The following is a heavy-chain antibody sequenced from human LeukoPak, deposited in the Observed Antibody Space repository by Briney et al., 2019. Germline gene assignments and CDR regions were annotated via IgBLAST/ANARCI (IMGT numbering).Heavy chain of an antibody. J-gene: IGHJ4*02. V-gene: IGHV3-23*01. Sequence: PGGSLRLSCAASGFTFSSYAMSWVRQAPGKGLEWVSAISGSGGSTYYADSVKGRFTISRDNSKNTLYLQMNSLRAEDTAVYYCAKDPHGYSSGYYYGDYWGQGTLVTVSS. CDR2: ISGSGGST. CDR3: AKDPHGYSSGYYYGDY. D-gene: IGHD3-22*01. CDR1: GFTFSSYA.